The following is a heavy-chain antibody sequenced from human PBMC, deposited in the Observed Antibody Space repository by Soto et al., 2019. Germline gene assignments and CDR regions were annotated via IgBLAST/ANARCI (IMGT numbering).Heavy chain of an antibody. Sequence: GGSLRLSCAASGFTFGSYGMNWVRQAPGKGPEWVSGINESGGSTYYADSVKGRVTISRDNSKNTLYLQMNSLRAEDTAVYYCAMMTQYASPRGGCWGQGTLVTVS. D-gene: IGHD6-19*01. J-gene: IGHJ4*02. CDR2: INESGGST. CDR1: GFTFGSYG. V-gene: IGHV3-23*01. CDR3: AMMTQYASPRGGC.